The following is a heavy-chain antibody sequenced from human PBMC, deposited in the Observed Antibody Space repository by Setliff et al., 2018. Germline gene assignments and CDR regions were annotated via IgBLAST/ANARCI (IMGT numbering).Heavy chain of an antibody. Sequence: KRSETLSLTCGGYGGSISDYYWSWIRQPPGKGLEWIGEINHSGSTNYNPSLKSRVTISLDTSTNQVSLKLSSVTAADTAVYYCARGKIRITMIVVPTGGAFDIWGQGTMVTVSS. J-gene: IGHJ3*02. D-gene: IGHD3-22*01. CDR1: GGSISDYY. CDR3: ARGKIRITMIVVPTGGAFDI. V-gene: IGHV4-34*01. CDR2: INHSGST.